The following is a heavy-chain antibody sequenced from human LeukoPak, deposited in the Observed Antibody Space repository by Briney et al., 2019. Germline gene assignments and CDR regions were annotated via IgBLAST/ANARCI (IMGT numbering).Heavy chain of an antibody. Sequence: GASVTVSCTASGYTFTGYYMHWVRQAPGQGLEWMGRINPNSGVTHYAQKSQGRVTMTRDTSISTAYMELSRLRSDDTAVYYCASLSNPDAFDIWGQGTMVTVSS. CDR2: INPNSGVT. D-gene: IGHD2/OR15-2a*01. CDR3: ASLSNPDAFDI. J-gene: IGHJ3*02. CDR1: GYTFTGYY. V-gene: IGHV1-2*06.